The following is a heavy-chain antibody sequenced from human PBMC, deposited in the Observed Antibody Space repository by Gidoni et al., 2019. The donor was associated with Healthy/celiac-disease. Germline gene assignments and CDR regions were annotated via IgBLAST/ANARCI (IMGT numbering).Heavy chain of an antibody. CDR1: GYPFTGYY. Sequence: HVQWMQSGAEVKTPGASVKVSCKAAGYPFTGYYTLWVRQAPGQGLEWTGWINPNRGGTNYAQKFQGRVTMTRDTSISTAYMELGRLRSDDTAVYYCARDKQLDWFDPWGQGTLVTVSS. CDR2: INPNRGGT. V-gene: IGHV1-2*02. D-gene: IGHD6-6*01. CDR3: ARDKQLDWFDP. J-gene: IGHJ5*02.